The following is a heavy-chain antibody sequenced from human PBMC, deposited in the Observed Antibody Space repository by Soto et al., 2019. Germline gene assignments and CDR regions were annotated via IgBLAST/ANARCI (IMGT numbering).Heavy chain of an antibody. CDR2: IYYSGST. CDR1: GGSISSGGYY. CDR3: ARDRSYRTGTTNYYYGMDV. J-gene: IGHJ6*02. D-gene: IGHD1-7*01. V-gene: IGHV4-31*03. Sequence: SETLCLTCTVSGGSISSGGYYWSWIRQHPGKGLEWIGYIYYSGSTYYNPSLKSRVTISVDTSKNQFSLKLSSVTAADTAVYYCARDRSYRTGTTNYYYGMDVWGQGTTVTVSS.